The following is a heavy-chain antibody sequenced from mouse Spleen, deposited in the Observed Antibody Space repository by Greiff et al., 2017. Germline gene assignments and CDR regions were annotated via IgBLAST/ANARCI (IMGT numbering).Heavy chain of an antibody. CDR1: GYTFTSYW. CDR2: INPSNGRT. D-gene: IGHD3-1*01. V-gene: IGHV1S81*02. Sequence: VQLQQPGAELVKPGASVKLSCKASGYTFTSYWMHWVKQRPGQGLEWIGEINPSNGRTNYNEKFKSKATLTVDKSSSTAYMQLSSLTSEDSAVYYCARSGEYYFDYWGQGTTLTVSS. CDR3: ARSGEYYFDY. J-gene: IGHJ2*01.